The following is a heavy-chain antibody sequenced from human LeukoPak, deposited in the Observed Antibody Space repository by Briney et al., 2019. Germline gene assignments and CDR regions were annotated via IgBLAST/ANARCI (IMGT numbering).Heavy chain of an antibody. J-gene: IGHJ6*02. Sequence: SETLSLTCAVYGGSFSGYYWSWIRQPPGKGLEWIGEINHSGSTNYNPSLKSRVTISVDTSKNQFSQKLSSVTAADTAVYYCARFVSPRDIVVVPAAKPAYGMDVWGQGTTVTVSS. CDR2: INHSGST. D-gene: IGHD2-2*01. V-gene: IGHV4-34*01. CDR3: ARFVSPRDIVVVPAAKPAYGMDV. CDR1: GGSFSGYY.